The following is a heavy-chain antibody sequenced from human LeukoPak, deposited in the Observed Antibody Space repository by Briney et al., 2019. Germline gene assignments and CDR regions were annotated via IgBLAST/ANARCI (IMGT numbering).Heavy chain of an antibody. Sequence: SETLSLTCSVSGGSMNTHYWNWIRQPAGKGLEWIGRIYTSGSTNHNPSLKSRVIMSLDTSKNQFSLKLSSVTAADTAVYYCASGSSGEVFDYWGQGTLVTVSS. D-gene: IGHD6-19*01. CDR2: IYTSGST. CDR1: GGSMNTHY. J-gene: IGHJ4*02. CDR3: ASGSSGEVFDY. V-gene: IGHV4-4*07.